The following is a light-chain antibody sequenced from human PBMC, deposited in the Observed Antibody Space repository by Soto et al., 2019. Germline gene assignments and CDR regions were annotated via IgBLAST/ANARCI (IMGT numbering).Light chain of an antibody. V-gene: IGLV2-8*01. CDR2: EVT. J-gene: IGLJ3*02. CDR3: SSYAGSNNWV. Sequence: QSALTRPPSASGSPGQSVTFSCTGTSSDVGGYNYVSWYQQHPGRAPKLIIYEVTKRPSGVPDRFSGSKSGNTASLTVSGLQAEDEADYYCSSYAGSNNWVFGGGTKLTVL. CDR1: SSDVGGYNY.